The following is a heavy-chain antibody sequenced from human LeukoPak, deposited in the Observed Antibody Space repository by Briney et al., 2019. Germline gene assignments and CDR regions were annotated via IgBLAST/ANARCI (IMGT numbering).Heavy chain of an antibody. CDR2: IIPIFGTA. CDR1: GGTFISYA. V-gene: IGHV1-69*13. J-gene: IGHJ6*02. Sequence: SVKVSCKASGGTFISYAISWVRQAPGQGLEWMGGIIPIFGTANYAQKFQGRVTITADESTSTAYMELSSLRSEDTAAYYCGRAVAGIYGMDVWGQGTTVTVSS. D-gene: IGHD6-19*01. CDR3: GRAVAGIYGMDV.